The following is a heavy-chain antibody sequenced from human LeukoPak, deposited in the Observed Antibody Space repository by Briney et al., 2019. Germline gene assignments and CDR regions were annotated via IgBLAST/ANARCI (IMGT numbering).Heavy chain of an antibody. D-gene: IGHD3-16*01. J-gene: IGHJ4*02. Sequence: PGGSLTLSCAASGLTFSGQWMNWVRQAPGQGLEWVANIQYDGSEEYYADSVKGRFTISRDNAKNSLSLQMNCVRAGDTAIYYCAYTNHLTYWGQGTLVTVSS. CDR1: GLTFSGQW. V-gene: IGHV3-7*01. CDR3: AYTNHLTY. CDR2: IQYDGSEE.